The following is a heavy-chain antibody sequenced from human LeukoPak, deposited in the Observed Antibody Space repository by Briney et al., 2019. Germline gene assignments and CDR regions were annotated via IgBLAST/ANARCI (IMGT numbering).Heavy chain of an antibody. V-gene: IGHV1-18*01. Sequence: ASVKVSCKASGYTFTSYGISWVRQAPGQGLEWMGWIRAYNGNTNYAQKLQGRVTMTTDTSTSTAYMELRSLRSDDTAVYYCARAPGIAAAGTYYFDYWGQGTLVTVSS. J-gene: IGHJ4*02. D-gene: IGHD6-13*01. CDR1: GYTFTSYG. CDR2: IRAYNGNT. CDR3: ARAPGIAAAGTYYFDY.